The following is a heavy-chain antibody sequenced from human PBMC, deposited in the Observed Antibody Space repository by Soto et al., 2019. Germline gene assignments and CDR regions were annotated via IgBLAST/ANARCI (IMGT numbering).Heavy chain of an antibody. CDR1: VYSFTSYW. CDR3: AGGKWRYCSGGSCEEGAFDI. J-gene: IGHJ3*02. CDR2: IYPGDSDT. D-gene: IGHD2-15*01. V-gene: IGHV5-51*01. Sequence: PGSSLKISCKGSVYSFTSYWIGWVRQMPGKGLEWMGIIYPGDSDTRYSPSFQGQVTISADKSISTAYLQWSSLKASDTAMYYCAGGKWRYCSGGSCEEGAFDIWGQGTMVTVSS.